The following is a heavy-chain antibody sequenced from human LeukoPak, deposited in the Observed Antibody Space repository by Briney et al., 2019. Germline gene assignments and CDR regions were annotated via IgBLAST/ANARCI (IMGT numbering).Heavy chain of an antibody. D-gene: IGHD6-13*01. J-gene: IGHJ5*02. CDR2: INHSGST. CDR1: GGSFSGYY. Sequence: SETLSLTCAAYGGSFSGYYWSWIRQPPGKGLEWIGEINHSGSTNYNPSLKSRVTISVDTSKNQFSLKLSSVTAADTAVYYCARFSSSWYRRWFDPWGQGTLVTVSS. V-gene: IGHV4-34*01. CDR3: ARFSSSWYRRWFDP.